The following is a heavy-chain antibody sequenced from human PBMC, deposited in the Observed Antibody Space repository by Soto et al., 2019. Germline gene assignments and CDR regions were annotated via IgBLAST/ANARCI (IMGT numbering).Heavy chain of an antibody. D-gene: IGHD2-2*01. J-gene: IGHJ4*02. CDR3: ARGADMVVVPAANTRLQLWLPSVDY. CDR2: IYYSGST. V-gene: IGHV4-30-4*01. Sequence: QVHLQESGPGLVKPSQTLSLTCTVSGGSISSGDYYWIWIRQPPGKGLEWIGYIYYSGSTYYNPSLTSRVTILVDTSKNQFSLKLTSVTAADTAVYYCARGADMVVVPAANTRLQLWLPSVDYWGQGTLVTVSS. CDR1: GGSISSGDYY.